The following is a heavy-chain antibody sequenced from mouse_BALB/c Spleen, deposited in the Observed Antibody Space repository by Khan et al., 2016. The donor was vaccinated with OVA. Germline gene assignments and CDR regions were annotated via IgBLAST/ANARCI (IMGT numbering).Heavy chain of an antibody. CDR2: IWSGGIT. D-gene: IGHD2-4*01. Sequence: QVQLQQSGPGLVQPSQSLSITCTVSGFSLTTYGVHWVRQSPGKGLERLGVIWSGGITDYNAPFISRLSISKDNSKSQVFFTMNSLQANDTAIYYCARNYDYDEGLAYWGQGTLVTVAA. CDR1: GFSLTTYG. CDR3: ARNYDYDEGLAY. J-gene: IGHJ3*01. V-gene: IGHV2-2*02.